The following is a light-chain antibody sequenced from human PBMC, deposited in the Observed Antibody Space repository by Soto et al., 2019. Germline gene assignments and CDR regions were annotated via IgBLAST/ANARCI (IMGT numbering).Light chain of an antibody. CDR2: EDP. V-gene: IGLV2-14*01. CDR1: MRDVGAYNL. J-gene: IGLJ3*02. CDR3: SAYAARSTLV. Sequence: QSVLTQPDSVSGSAGQSITIFCSGTMRDVGAYNLVSWYQQHPGTAPNLIIYEDPNRPSGISSRFACSRSGNTASLTIAGLQPEDAGDYYCSAYAARSTLVFGGGTKVTVL.